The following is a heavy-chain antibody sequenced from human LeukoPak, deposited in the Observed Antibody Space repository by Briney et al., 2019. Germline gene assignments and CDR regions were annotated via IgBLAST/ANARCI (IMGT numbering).Heavy chain of an antibody. Sequence: GESLKISCKGSGYRFTSYWIGWVRQMPGKGLEWMGIIYPGDSDTIYGPSFQGQVTISADKSTSTANLQWSSLKASDTAMYYCARSGGNYYSIWGQGTMVTVSS. D-gene: IGHD1-26*01. J-gene: IGHJ3*02. CDR3: ARSGGNYYSI. V-gene: IGHV5-51*01. CDR1: GYRFTSYW. CDR2: IYPGDSDT.